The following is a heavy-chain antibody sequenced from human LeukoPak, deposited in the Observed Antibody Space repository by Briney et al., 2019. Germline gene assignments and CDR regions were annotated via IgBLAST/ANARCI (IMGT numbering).Heavy chain of an antibody. D-gene: IGHD1-26*01. J-gene: IGHJ4*02. CDR1: GYTFTSYD. Sequence: ASVKVSCKASGYTFTSYDINWVRQATGQGLEWTGWMNPNSGNTGYAQKFQGRVTMTRDTSISTAYMELSSLRSEDTAVYYCARGRFRWELEIRDFDYWGQGTLVTVSS. CDR3: ARGRFRWELEIRDFDY. CDR2: MNPNSGNT. V-gene: IGHV1-8*01.